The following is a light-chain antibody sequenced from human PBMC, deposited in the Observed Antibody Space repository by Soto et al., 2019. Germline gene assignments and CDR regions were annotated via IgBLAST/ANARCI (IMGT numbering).Light chain of an antibody. Sequence: EIVLTQSPATLSLSPGESATLSCRASQTVSSSLAWYQQKPGQAPRLLIYEASNRATGIPARFSGSGSGADFTLTISSLEPEDFALYYCQQRSNWPPFTFGGGTKVEIK. CDR1: QTVSSS. CDR3: QQRSNWPPFT. CDR2: EAS. V-gene: IGKV3-11*01. J-gene: IGKJ4*01.